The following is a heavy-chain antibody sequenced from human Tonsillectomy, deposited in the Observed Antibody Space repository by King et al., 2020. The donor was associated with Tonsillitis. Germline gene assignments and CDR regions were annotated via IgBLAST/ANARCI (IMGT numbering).Heavy chain of an antibody. Sequence: VQLVESGGGVVQPGRSLRLSCAASGFTFSSYGMHWVRQAPGKGLEWVAVISYDGSNKYYADSGKGRFTISRDNSKNTLYLQMNSLRAEDTAVYYCAKDGYDNSGYYLGDYWGQGTLVTVSS. D-gene: IGHD3-22*01. CDR1: GFTFSSYG. CDR2: ISYDGSNK. J-gene: IGHJ4*02. CDR3: AKDGYDNSGYYLGDY. V-gene: IGHV3-30*18.